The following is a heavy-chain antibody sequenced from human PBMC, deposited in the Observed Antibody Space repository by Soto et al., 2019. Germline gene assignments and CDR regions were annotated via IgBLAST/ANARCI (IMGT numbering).Heavy chain of an antibody. CDR1: GGSFSGYY. CDR3: ARGPGIAVAVYPPGMDV. Sequence: SQTLSLTCAVYGGSFSGYYWSWIRQPPGKGLEWIGEINHSGSTNYNPSLKSRVTISVDTSKNQFSLKLSSVTAADTAVYYCARGPGIAVAVYPPGMDVWGQGTTVTVSS. D-gene: IGHD6-19*01. V-gene: IGHV4-34*01. J-gene: IGHJ6*02. CDR2: INHSGST.